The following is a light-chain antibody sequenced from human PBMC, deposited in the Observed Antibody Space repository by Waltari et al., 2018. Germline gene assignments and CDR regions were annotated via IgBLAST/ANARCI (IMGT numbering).Light chain of an antibody. CDR1: SGHSRYS. CDR3: QTWGTGNVV. V-gene: IGLV4-69*01. Sequence: QLVLTQSPSASASLGASVKLTCTLSSGHSRYSIASHQQQPEKGPRYLMKLTSGGSHSKGDGIPDRFSGSSSGAERYLTISSLQSEDEADYYCQTWGTGNVVFGGGTKLTVL. CDR2: LTSGGSH. J-gene: IGLJ2*01.